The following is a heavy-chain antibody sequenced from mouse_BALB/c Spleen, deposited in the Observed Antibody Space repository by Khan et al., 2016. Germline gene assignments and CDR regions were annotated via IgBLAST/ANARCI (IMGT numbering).Heavy chain of an antibody. Sequence: EVKLEESGGGLVQPGGSMKLSCVASGFTFSSYWMSWVRQSPEKGLEWVAEIRLKSDNYATHSAESVKGKFTISRDDSKSRLYLQMNSLRAEDTGIYYCTTVVPDYWGQGTTLTVSS. J-gene: IGHJ2*01. D-gene: IGHD1-1*01. V-gene: IGHV6-6*02. CDR2: IRLKSDNYAT. CDR1: GFTFSSYW. CDR3: TTVVPDY.